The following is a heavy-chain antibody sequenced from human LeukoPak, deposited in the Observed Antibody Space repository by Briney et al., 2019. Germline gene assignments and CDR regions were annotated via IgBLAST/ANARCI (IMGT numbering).Heavy chain of an antibody. CDR2: MNPNSGNT. Sequence: GASVKVSCKASGHTFTTYDINWVRQATGQGPEWMGWMNPNSGNTGYAQKFQGRVTVTRNTSISTAYMELSSLRFEDTAVYYCARGNRYSYGSGSSCFDYWGLGTLVTVSS. V-gene: IGHV1-8*01. J-gene: IGHJ4*02. CDR1: GHTFTTYD. D-gene: IGHD3-10*01. CDR3: ARGNRYSYGSGSSCFDY.